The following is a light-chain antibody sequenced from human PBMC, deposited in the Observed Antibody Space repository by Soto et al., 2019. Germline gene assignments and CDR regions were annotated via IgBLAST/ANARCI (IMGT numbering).Light chain of an antibody. Sequence: DIQMTQSPSSLSASVGDRVTITCRASQSISSYLNWYQQKPGKAPKLLIYAASSLQSGVPSRFSASGTGTDFTLTISDVQPEDFAVYYCHQRQSWPRTCGQGTKVDIK. CDR3: HQRQSWPRT. V-gene: IGKV1-39*01. J-gene: IGKJ1*01. CDR1: QSISSY. CDR2: AAS.